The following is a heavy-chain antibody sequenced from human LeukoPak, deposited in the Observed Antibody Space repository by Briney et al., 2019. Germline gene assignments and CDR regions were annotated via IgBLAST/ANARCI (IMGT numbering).Heavy chain of an antibody. J-gene: IGHJ6*03. CDR2: INPSGGST. CDR1: GYTFTNYY. CDR3: AEGGSYYYMDV. V-gene: IGHV1-46*01. Sequence: ASVKVSCKASGYTFTNYYIHWVRQAPGQGLEWMGIINPSGGSTSYAQKFQGRVTMTRDMSTSTVYMELSSLRSEDTAVYYCAEGGSYYYMDVWGKGTTVTISS. D-gene: IGHD3-16*01.